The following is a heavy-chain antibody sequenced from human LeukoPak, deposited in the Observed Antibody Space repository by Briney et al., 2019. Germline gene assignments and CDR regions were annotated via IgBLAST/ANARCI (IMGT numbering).Heavy chain of an antibody. V-gene: IGHV3-30*18. Sequence: GRSLRLSCEVSGFTLSTYIMHWVRQAPGKGLEWVAIISYDGSNKYYADSVKGRFTISRDNSKNTLYLQMNSLRAEDTAVYYCAKRRGSGEYFQHWGQGTLVTVSS. D-gene: IGHD3-10*01. CDR1: GFTLSTYI. J-gene: IGHJ1*01. CDR3: AKRRGSGEYFQH. CDR2: ISYDGSNK.